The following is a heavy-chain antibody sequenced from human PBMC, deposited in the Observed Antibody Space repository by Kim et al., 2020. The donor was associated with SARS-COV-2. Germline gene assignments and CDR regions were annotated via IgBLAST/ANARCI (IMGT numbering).Heavy chain of an antibody. D-gene: IGHD3-9*01. CDR3: ARFDGNGLDV. Sequence: YADSVRGRFTISRDNAKDSVSRQMNSLRAEDTGVYYGARFDGNGLDVWGQGTTVIVSS. J-gene: IGHJ6*02. V-gene: IGHV3-21*01.